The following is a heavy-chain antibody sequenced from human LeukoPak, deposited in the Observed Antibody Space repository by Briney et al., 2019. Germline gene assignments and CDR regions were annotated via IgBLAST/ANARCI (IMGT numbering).Heavy chain of an antibody. CDR2: ISPNSGGT. Sequence: ASVKVSCKASGYTFTGYNIHWVRQAPGQGLEWMGWISPNSGGTSYAQKFQGRVTMTRDTSISTAYMELSRLRSDDTAVYYCAREDSWDIAVAGYWGQGTLVTVSS. V-gene: IGHV1-2*02. CDR1: GYTFTGYN. D-gene: IGHD6-19*01. J-gene: IGHJ4*02. CDR3: AREDSWDIAVAGY.